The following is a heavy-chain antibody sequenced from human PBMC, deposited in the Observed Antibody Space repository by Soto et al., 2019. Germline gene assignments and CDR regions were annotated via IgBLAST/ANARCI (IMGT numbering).Heavy chain of an antibody. CDR3: AKSGPQSSSTQGYFDY. CDR2: ISGSGGST. Sequence: EVQLLESGGGLVQPGGSLRLSCAASGFTFSSYAMSWVRQAPGKGLEWVSAISGSGGSTYYADSVKGRFTISRDNSKNTLYLQMNSLRAEEMAVYYCAKSGPQSSSTQGYFDYWGQGPLVSVSS. J-gene: IGHJ4*02. V-gene: IGHV3-23*01. D-gene: IGHD1-26*01. CDR1: GFTFSSYA.